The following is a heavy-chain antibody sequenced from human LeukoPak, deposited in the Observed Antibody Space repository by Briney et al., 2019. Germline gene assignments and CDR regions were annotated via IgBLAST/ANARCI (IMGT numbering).Heavy chain of an antibody. D-gene: IGHD2-2*01. Sequence: KSWETLSLTCTVSDGSISGYYWNWIRQSPGKGREWIGYMFYSGSINYNPSLKSRVTMSVDTSKNQFSLKLSSVTAADTAVYYCARRGSSSSGYGLDVWGQGTTVTVSS. CDR2: MFYSGSI. CDR3: ARRGSSSSGYGLDV. V-gene: IGHV4-59*08. J-gene: IGHJ6*02. CDR1: DGSISGYY.